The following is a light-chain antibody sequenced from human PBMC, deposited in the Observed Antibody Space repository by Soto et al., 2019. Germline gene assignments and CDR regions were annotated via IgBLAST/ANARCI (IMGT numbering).Light chain of an antibody. V-gene: IGKV1-5*03. CDR1: QSINW. Sequence: DNQLAQSPSTLSASVGDRITNTCRATQSINWLAWYQQKPGKAPKLLIFEASRLESGVPSRFSGSGSGTEFTLTISSLQPDDFGTYYCQHYDTYSPMWTFGQGTKVDVK. CDR2: EAS. CDR3: QHYDTYSPMWT. J-gene: IGKJ1*01.